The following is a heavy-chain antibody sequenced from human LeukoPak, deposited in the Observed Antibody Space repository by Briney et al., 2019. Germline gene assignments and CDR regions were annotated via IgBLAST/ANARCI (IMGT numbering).Heavy chain of an antibody. V-gene: IGHV3-53*04. CDR2: IYSGGST. CDR3: ARGQGPANCGMDV. J-gene: IGHJ6*02. CDR1: GFTLSSNY. Sequence: GGSLRLSCAASGFTLSSNYMSWVRQAPGKGLEWVSVIYSGGSTYYADSVKGRFTIYRHNSKNTLYLQMNSLRAEDTAVYYGARGQGPANCGMDVWGQGTTVTVSS.